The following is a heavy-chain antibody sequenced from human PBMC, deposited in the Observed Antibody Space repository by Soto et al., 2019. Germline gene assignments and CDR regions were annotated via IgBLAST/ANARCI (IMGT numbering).Heavy chain of an antibody. D-gene: IGHD2-15*01. Sequence: QITLKESGPTLVKPTQTLTLTCTFSGFSLSTSGVGVGWIRQPPGKAPEWLAIIYWDDDKRYSPFLKSGLTITKDTSKNQVVLTMTNVDPVDTATYYCAHRILGPPFDYWGQGTLVTVSS. CDR1: GFSLSTSGVG. CDR3: AHRILGPPFDY. V-gene: IGHV2-5*02. CDR2: IYWDDDK. J-gene: IGHJ4*02.